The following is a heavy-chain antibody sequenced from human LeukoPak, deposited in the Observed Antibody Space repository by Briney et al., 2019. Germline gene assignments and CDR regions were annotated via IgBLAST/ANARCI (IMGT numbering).Heavy chain of an antibody. J-gene: IGHJ4*02. CDR2: IYYSGST. CDR3: ARDTTLDY. CDR1: GGSISSGGYY. V-gene: IGHV4-31*03. D-gene: IGHD1-1*01. Sequence: PSETLSLTCTVSGGSISSGGYYWSWIRQHPGKGLEWIGNIYYSGSTYYNSSLKSRVIISVDTSKNQFSLKVSSVTAADTAVYYCARDTTLDYWGQGTLVTVSS.